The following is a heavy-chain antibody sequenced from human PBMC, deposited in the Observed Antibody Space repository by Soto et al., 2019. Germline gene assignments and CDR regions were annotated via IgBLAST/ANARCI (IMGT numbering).Heavy chain of an antibody. D-gene: IGHD6-13*01. V-gene: IGHV4-31*03. CDR2: IYYSGST. CDR1: GCSISSGGYY. CDR3: ARVRGIAAAGYYYYYGMDV. Sequence: TLSLTCTVSGCSISSGGYYWSWIRQHPGKGLEWIGYIYYSGSTYYNPSLKSRVTISVDTSKNQFSLKLSSVTAADTAVYYCARVRGIAAAGYYYYYGMDVWGQGNTVTVSS. J-gene: IGHJ6*02.